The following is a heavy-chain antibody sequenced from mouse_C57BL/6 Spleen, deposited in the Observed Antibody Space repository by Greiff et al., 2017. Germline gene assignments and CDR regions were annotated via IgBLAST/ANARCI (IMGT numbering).Heavy chain of an antibody. V-gene: IGHV1-82*01. D-gene: IGHD1-1*01. Sequence: QVQLQQSGPELVKPGASVKISCKASGYAFSSSWMNWVKQRPGKGLEWIGRIYPGDGDTNYNGKFKGKATLTADKSSSTAYMQLSSLTSEDSAVYFLAITTVVATNYWGQGPTLTVSS. CDR1: GYAFSSSW. J-gene: IGHJ2*01. CDR2: IYPGDGDT. CDR3: AITTVVATNY.